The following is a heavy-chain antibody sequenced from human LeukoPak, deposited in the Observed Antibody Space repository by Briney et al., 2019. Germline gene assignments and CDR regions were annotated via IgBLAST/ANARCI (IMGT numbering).Heavy chain of an antibody. CDR2: ISWNSGSI. Sequence: GGSLRLSCAASRFTFDDYAMHWVRQAPGKGLEWGSGISWNSGSIGYADSVKGRFTISRDNAKNSLYLQMNSLRAEDTALYYCAKGQTAIAFGYYFDYWGQGTLVTVSS. CDR1: RFTFDDYA. CDR3: AKGQTAIAFGYYFDY. V-gene: IGHV3-9*01. J-gene: IGHJ4*02. D-gene: IGHD5-18*01.